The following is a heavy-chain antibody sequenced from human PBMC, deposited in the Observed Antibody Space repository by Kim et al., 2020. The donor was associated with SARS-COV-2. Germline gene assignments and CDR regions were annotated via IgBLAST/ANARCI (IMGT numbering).Heavy chain of an antibody. V-gene: IGHV3-30*04. D-gene: IGHD2-2*01. CDR2: ISYDGSNK. Sequence: GGSLRLSCAASGFTFSSYAMHWVRQAPGKGLEWVAVISYDGSNKYYADSVKGRFTISRDNSKNTLYLQMNSLRAEDTAVYYCARGHVVVPAAADYWGQGTLVTVSS. CDR3: ARGHVVVPAAADY. J-gene: IGHJ4*02. CDR1: GFTFSSYA.